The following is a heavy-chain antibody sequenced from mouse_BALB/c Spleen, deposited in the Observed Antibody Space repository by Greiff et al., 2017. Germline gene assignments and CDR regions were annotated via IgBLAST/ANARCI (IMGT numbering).Heavy chain of an antibody. V-gene: IGHV3-5*02. J-gene: IGHJ4*01. CDR2: IYYSGTI. CDR1: GISITTGNYR. CDR3: AREGITTEAMDY. Sequence: EVQLQQSGPGLVKPSQTVSLTCTVTGISITTGNYRWSWIRQFPGNKLEWIGYIYYSGTITYNPSLTSRTTITRDTSKNQFFLEMNSLTAEDTATYYCAREGITTEAMDYWGQGTSVTVSS. D-gene: IGHD2-4*01.